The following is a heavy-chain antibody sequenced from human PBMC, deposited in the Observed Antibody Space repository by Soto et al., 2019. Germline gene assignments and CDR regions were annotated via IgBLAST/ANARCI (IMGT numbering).Heavy chain of an antibody. Sequence: EVQLVESGGGLVQPGGSLRLSCAASGFTFSDHYMDWVRQAPGKGLEWVGRTRNKANSYTTEYAASVKGRFTISRDDSNNSLYLQMNSLKTEDTAVYYCARAGSHCSGGSCYYYYYYMDVWGKGTTVTVSS. CDR2: TRNKANSYTT. D-gene: IGHD2-15*01. CDR3: ARAGSHCSGGSCYYYYYYMDV. J-gene: IGHJ6*03. CDR1: GFTFSDHY. V-gene: IGHV3-72*01.